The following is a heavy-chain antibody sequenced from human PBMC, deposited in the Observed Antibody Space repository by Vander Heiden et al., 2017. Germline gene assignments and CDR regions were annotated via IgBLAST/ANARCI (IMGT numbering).Heavy chain of an antibody. CDR1: GFPFTSYP. V-gene: IGHV3-23*01. Sequence: EVQLLESGGGLVQPGGSLGLSWAACGFPFTSYPMGWVRQAPGKGLEWVSAISGSGGTTYYADSVKGRFTISRDNSKNTLYLQMNSLRAEDTALYYCAKWVGFYYDSSGYWPDYWGQGTLVTVSS. CDR2: ISGSGGTT. CDR3: AKWVGFYYDSSGYWPDY. D-gene: IGHD3-22*01. J-gene: IGHJ4*02.